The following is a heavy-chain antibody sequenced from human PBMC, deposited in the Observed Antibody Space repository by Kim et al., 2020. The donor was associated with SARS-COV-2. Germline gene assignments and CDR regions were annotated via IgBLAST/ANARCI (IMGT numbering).Heavy chain of an antibody. J-gene: IGHJ4*02. CDR3: ARGSLWGGGY. CDR2: ISGSGSAI. CDR1: GFTFSDFA. Sequence: GGSLRLSCAASGFTFSDFAMSWIRQAPGKGLEWLSYISGSGSAIYYADSVKGRFTISRDNAKNSLYLQMNSLRVEDTAVYYCARGSLWGGGYWGQGTLVTVSS. V-gene: IGHV3-11*01. D-gene: IGHD3-10*01.